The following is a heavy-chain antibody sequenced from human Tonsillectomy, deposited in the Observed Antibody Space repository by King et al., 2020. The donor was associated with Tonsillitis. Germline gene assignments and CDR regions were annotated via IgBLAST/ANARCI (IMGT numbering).Heavy chain of an antibody. D-gene: IGHD6-13*01. CDR3: AREGGAAAGQGDAVDI. V-gene: IGHV3-48*02. CDR1: GFTFSRDS. Sequence: VQLVESGGGLVQPGGSLRLSCAASGFTFSRDSMNWVRQAPGKGLEWISYISSSSTTIYYADSLKGRFTISRDNAKNSLYLQMNSLRDEDTAVYYCAREGGAAAGQGDAVDIWGQGTMVIVSS. J-gene: IGHJ3*02. CDR2: ISSSSTTI.